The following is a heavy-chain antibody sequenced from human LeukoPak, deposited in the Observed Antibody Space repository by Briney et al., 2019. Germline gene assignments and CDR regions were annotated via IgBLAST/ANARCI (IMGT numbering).Heavy chain of an antibody. Sequence: GGSLRLSCATSGFTFRSYGMHWVRQVPGKGLEWVAVISYDARSNYHVDSVKGRFTISRDNSKNTLYLQMNSLRAEDTAVYYCARGPALLRYFDWFSYYYYYMDVWGKGTTVTVSS. CDR1: GFTFRSYG. CDR3: ARGPALLRYFDWFSYYYYYMDV. D-gene: IGHD3-9*01. J-gene: IGHJ6*03. V-gene: IGHV3-30*03. CDR2: ISYDARSN.